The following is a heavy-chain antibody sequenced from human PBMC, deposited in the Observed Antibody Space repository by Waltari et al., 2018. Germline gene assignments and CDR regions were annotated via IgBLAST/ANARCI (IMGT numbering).Heavy chain of an antibody. J-gene: IGHJ4*02. CDR1: GFTFGDYA. Sequence: EVQLVESGGGLVQPGRSLRLSCTASGFTFGDYAMSWVRQAPGKGLEWVGFIRSKAYGGTTEYAASVKGRFTISRDDSKSIAYLQMNSLKTEDTAVYYCTRELTVIAAAGHLGNDYWGQGTLVTVSS. D-gene: IGHD6-13*01. CDR2: IRSKAYGGTT. CDR3: TRELTVIAAAGHLGNDY. V-gene: IGHV3-49*04.